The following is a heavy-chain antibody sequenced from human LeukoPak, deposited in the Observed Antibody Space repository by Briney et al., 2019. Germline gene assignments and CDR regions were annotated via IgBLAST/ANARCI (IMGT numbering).Heavy chain of an antibody. CDR3: TTDIVVVVAATVEFFDY. Sequence: QPGGSLRLSCVASGFTFSNYWMNWVRQAPEKGLEWVANIKEDGSEKYYVDSVKGRFTISRDNAKNSLYLQMNSLKTEDTAVYYCTTDIVVVVAATVEFFDYWGQGTLVTVSS. CDR2: IKEDGSEK. J-gene: IGHJ4*02. CDR1: GFTFSNYW. D-gene: IGHD2-15*01. V-gene: IGHV3-7*03.